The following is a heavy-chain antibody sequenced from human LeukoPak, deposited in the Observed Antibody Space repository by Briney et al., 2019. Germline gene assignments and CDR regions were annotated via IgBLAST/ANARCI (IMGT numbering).Heavy chain of an antibody. CDR2: INHSGST. V-gene: IGHV4-30-2*01. J-gene: IGHJ3*02. D-gene: IGHD3-3*01. CDR3: ARTGDYDFWSGYYSFDI. Sequence: SDTLSLTCTVSGGSISGDGYYWSWIRQPPGKGLEWIGYINHSGSTYYNPSLKSRVTISVDRSKNQFSLKLSSVTAADTAVYYCARTGDYDFWSGYYSFDIWGQGTMVTVSS. CDR1: GGSISGDGYY.